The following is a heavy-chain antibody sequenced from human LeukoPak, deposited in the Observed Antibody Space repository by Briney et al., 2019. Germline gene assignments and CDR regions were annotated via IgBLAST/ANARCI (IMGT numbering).Heavy chain of an antibody. Sequence: PGGSLRLSCAASGFTVSSNYMSWVRQAPGKGLEWVSVIYSGGSTYYADSVKGRFTISRGNSKNTLYLQMNSLRAEDTAVYYCASSRYCSGGSCYYEYFQHWGQGTLVTVSS. D-gene: IGHD2-15*01. CDR1: GFTVSSNY. CDR2: IYSGGST. V-gene: IGHV3-66*02. J-gene: IGHJ1*01. CDR3: ASSRYCSGGSCYYEYFQH.